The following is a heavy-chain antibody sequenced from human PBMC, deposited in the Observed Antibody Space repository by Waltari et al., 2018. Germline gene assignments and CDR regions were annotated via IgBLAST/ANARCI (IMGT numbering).Heavy chain of an antibody. CDR1: GCPFSPYW. D-gene: IGHD3-16*01. Sequence: EVQLVESGGGLVQPGGSLRPPWAASGCPFSPYWMTWVRQAPGKGMEWVANIKPDGSERNHADSVKGRFTISRDNADNSLFLQMTSLRAEDTAVYYCARVDHDDESCAYWGQGTLVTVSS. CDR2: IKPDGSER. CDR3: ARVDHDDESCAY. V-gene: IGHV3-7*01. J-gene: IGHJ4*02.